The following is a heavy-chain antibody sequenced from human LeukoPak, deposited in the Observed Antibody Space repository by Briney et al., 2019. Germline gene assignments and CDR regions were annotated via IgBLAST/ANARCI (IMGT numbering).Heavy chain of an antibody. J-gene: IGHJ6*03. CDR2: ISHSGIT. CDR1: GGSVSSGTYY. Sequence: SETLSLTCTVSGGSVSSGTYYWGWIRQSPDMGLEWIGIISHSGITDYNPSLKSRVTISVDKSKNQFSLKLTSVTAADTAVYYCARVGGGRRSYMDVWGKGTTVTVSS. D-gene: IGHD4-23*01. CDR3: ARVGGGRRSYMDV. V-gene: IGHV4-39*07.